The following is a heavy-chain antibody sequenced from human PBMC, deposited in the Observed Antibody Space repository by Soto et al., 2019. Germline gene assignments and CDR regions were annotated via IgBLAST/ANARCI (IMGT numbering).Heavy chain of an antibody. Sequence: GESLKISCKGSGYSFTSYWIGWVRQMPGKGLEWMGIIYPGDSDTRYSPSFQGQVTISADKSISTAHLQWSSLKASDTAMYYCARGVWRAEIGGWFDPWGQGTLVTVSS. V-gene: IGHV5-51*01. D-gene: IGHD3-3*01. J-gene: IGHJ5*02. CDR3: ARGVWRAEIGGWFDP. CDR1: GYSFTSYW. CDR2: IYPGDSDT.